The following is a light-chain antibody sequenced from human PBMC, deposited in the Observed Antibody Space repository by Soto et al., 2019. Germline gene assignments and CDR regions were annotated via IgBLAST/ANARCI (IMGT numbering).Light chain of an antibody. V-gene: IGKV1-39*01. CDR2: TAS. CDR1: QSISRN. J-gene: IGKJ2*01. Sequence: IQMTQSPSSLSASVGDRVTITCRASQSISRNLNWYQQKPGKAPELLIYTASNLQSGVPSRFSGSGSGTDFTLTISSLQPEDFSIYYCQQSDSTPYTFGQGTKLEIK. CDR3: QQSDSTPYT.